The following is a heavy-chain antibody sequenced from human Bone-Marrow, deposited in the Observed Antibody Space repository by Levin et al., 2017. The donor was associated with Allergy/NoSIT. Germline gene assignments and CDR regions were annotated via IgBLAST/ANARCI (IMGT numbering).Heavy chain of an antibody. CDR3: TRGGTGSARFDS. Sequence: ASVKVSCKASGYSFSDFYMHWVRQAPGQGLEWMGRINPNSGSTNYAQKYQGRVTMTRDTSINTAYLQLNSLTSDDTAVYYCTRGGTGSARFDSWGQGTLVTVSS. J-gene: IGHJ4*02. V-gene: IGHV1-2*06. CDR2: INPNSGST. D-gene: IGHD1-26*01. CDR1: GYSFSDFY.